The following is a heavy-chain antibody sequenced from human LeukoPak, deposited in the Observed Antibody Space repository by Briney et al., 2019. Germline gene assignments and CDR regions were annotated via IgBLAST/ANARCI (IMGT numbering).Heavy chain of an antibody. J-gene: IGHJ4*02. CDR2: MNPDSGNT. CDR1: GYAFNIYD. CDR3: AVHLPGDYLDR. V-gene: IGHV1-8*01. Sequence: ASVRVSCKASGYAFNIYDINWVRQATGQGLEWMGWMNPDSGNTGFAQKFQGRVTMTRNTSIITAYMELSSLRFEDTAVYYCAVHLPGDYLDRWGQGTLVTVSS.